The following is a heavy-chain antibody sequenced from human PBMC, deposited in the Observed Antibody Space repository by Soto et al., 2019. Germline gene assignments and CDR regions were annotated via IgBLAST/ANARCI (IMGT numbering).Heavy chain of an antibody. CDR3: AHRPIVGAAI. V-gene: IGHV4-4*02. Sequence: QVQLQESGPGLVKPSGTLSLTCAVFGGSISNSNWWTWVRQPPGKGLDWIGEIFHSGSTNYNSSPMGRVTISVDKANNQFSLKLSSVTAADPAVYYCAHRPIVGAAIWGQGTLVTVSS. D-gene: IGHD1-26*01. CDR1: GGSISNSNW. J-gene: IGHJ4*02. CDR2: IFHSGST.